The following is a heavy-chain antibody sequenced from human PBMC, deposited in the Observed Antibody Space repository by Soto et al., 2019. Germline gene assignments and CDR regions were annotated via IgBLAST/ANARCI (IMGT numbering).Heavy chain of an antibody. CDR2: IYWDDDK. CDR1: GFSLRTSGVS. J-gene: IGHJ4*02. D-gene: IGHD2-15*01. V-gene: IGHV2-5*02. CDR3: AHSGRVLSPFDS. Sequence: QITLKESGPTPVKPTQTLRLTCTFSGFSLRTSGVSVGWIRQPPGKALEWLALIYWDDDKRYSPSLKSRLTITKDTSKNQVVLTMTNMDPVDTATYYCAHSGRVLSPFDSWGQGTLVTVSS.